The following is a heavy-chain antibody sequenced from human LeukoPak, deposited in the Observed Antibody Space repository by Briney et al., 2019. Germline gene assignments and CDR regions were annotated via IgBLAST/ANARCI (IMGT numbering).Heavy chain of an antibody. CDR2: INHSGST. CDR1: GGSFSGYY. V-gene: IGHV4-34*01. D-gene: IGHD4-17*01. CDR3: ARSNDNGDYYFDS. J-gene: IGHJ4*02. Sequence: SETLSLTCAVYGGSFSGYYWSWIRQPPGKGLEWIGEINHSGSTNYNPSLKSRVTISVDTSKNQFSLKLSSVTAADTAVYYCARSNDNGDYYFDSWGQGTPVTVSS.